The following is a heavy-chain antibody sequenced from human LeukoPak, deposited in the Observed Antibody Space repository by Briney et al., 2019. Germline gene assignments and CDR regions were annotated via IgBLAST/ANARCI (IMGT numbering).Heavy chain of an antibody. V-gene: IGHV3-30-3*01. D-gene: IGHD3-16*01. CDR3: ARGSEGVRSSYFDY. CDR1: GFTFSSYA. Sequence: GRSLRLSCAASGFTFSSYAMHWVRQAPGKGLEWVAVISYDGSNKYYADSVKGRFTISRDNSKNTLYLQMNSLRAEDTAVYYCARGSEGVRSSYFDYWGQGTLVTVSS. CDR2: ISYDGSNK. J-gene: IGHJ4*02.